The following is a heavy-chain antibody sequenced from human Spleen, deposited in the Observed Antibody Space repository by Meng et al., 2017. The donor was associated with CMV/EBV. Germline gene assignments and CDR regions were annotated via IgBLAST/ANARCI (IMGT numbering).Heavy chain of an antibody. CDR3: GKIDY. V-gene: IGHV3-30*02. Sequence: GSALRLPCGASGSTVGVTPKGRGRHSDGKGLGWVTLIRSHGTNQYYADSVKGRVTISRDNSKATMYLKMKKLRPEDTAVYYCGKIDYWGQGTLVTVSS. CDR1: GSTVGVTP. CDR2: IRSHGTNQ. J-gene: IGHJ4*02.